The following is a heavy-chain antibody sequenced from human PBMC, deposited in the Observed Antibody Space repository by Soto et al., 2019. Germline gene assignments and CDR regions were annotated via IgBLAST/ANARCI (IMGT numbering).Heavy chain of an antibody. CDR3: ARGYPYYDFWSGYYDY. CDR2: IYYSGST. CDR1: GGSISSYY. Sequence: LSLTCTVSGGSISSYYWSWIRQPPGKGLEWIGYIYYSGSTNYNPSLKSRVTISVDTSKNQFSLKLSSVTAADTAVYYCARGYPYYDFWSGYYDYWGQGTLVTVSS. J-gene: IGHJ4*02. D-gene: IGHD3-3*01. V-gene: IGHV4-59*01.